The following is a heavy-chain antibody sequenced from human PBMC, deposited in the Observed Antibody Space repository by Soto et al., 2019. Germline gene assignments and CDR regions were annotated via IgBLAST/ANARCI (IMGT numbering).Heavy chain of an antibody. Sequence: SETLSLTCTVSGGSISSSYWSWIRQPPGKGLEWIGYIYDSGSIHNNPSLTSRVTILVDTSKNQFSLQLSSVSAADTAVYYCARGPSGDKVDYWGQGTLVTVSS. J-gene: IGHJ4*02. CDR3: ARGPSGDKVDY. CDR2: IYDSGSI. CDR1: GGSISSSY. V-gene: IGHV4-59*08. D-gene: IGHD7-27*01.